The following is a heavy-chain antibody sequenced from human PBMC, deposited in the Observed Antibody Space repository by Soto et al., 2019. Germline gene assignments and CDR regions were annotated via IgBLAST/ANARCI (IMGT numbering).Heavy chain of an antibody. V-gene: IGHV3-33*01. CDR3: ARGLAHCGGDCSVYFDY. CDR2: IWYDGSKK. Sequence: GGSLRLSCVASGFIFSTYGMHWVRQAPGKGLEWMAVIWYDGSKKYYADSVKGRFTISRDNSKNTLDLQMDSLRAEDTAVYYCARGLAHCGGDCSVYFDYWGQGALVTVSS. CDR1: GFIFSTYG. J-gene: IGHJ4*02. D-gene: IGHD2-21*01.